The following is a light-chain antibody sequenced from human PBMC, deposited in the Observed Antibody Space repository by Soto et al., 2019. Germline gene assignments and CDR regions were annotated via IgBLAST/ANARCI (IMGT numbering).Light chain of an antibody. CDR3: AAWDDILKSFV. CDR2: SND. CDR1: SSNIGSKT. J-gene: IGLJ1*01. Sequence: QSVLTQPPSASEAPGQRVTISCSGGSSNIGSKTVTWYQHVSGTAPKLLMYSNDQRPSGVPDRFSGSKSGTSASLAISGLQAEDEGDYFCAAWDDILKSFVFGTGTKLTVL. V-gene: IGLV1-44*01.